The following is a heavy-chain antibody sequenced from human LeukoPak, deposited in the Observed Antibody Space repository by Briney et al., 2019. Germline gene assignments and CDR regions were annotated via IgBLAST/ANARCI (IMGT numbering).Heavy chain of an antibody. J-gene: IGHJ4*02. V-gene: IGHV1-46*01. Sequence: GASVKVSCKASGYTFTSYGISWVRQAPGQGLEWMGIVNPSGGSTSSAQRFQGRVTMTRDTSTSTVYMELSSLRSEDTAVYYCARQWGTAMITSFDYWGQGTLVTVSS. CDR3: ARQWGTAMITSFDY. CDR1: GYTFTSYG. D-gene: IGHD5-18*01. CDR2: VNPSGGST.